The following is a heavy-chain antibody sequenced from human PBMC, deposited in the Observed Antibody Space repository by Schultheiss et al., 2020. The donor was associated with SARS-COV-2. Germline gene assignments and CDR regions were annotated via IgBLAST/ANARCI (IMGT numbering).Heavy chain of an antibody. Sequence: GESLKISCAASGFTFSSYAMSWVRQAPGKGLEWVSSISRSSSYTYYADSVKGRFTISRDNSKNTVYLQMNSLRAEDTAVYYCARDLRFLGDYWGRGTLVTVSS. J-gene: IGHJ4*02. CDR2: ISRSSSYT. CDR1: GFTFSSYA. CDR3: ARDLRFLGDY. D-gene: IGHD3-3*01. V-gene: IGHV3-23*01.